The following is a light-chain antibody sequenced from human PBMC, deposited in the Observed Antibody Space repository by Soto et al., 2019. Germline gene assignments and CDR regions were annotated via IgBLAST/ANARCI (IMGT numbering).Light chain of an antibody. CDR3: QQSHSTPRT. CDR2: AAS. CDR1: QNIDSY. V-gene: IGKV1-39*01. Sequence: DIQMTQFPSSLSASVGSRVAISCRASQNIDSYLNWFQQKPGKAPKLLMYAASNLLSGVPSRFSGSGSGTEFTLTITSHQPEDFATYYCQQSHSTPRTFGQGTKLDI. J-gene: IGKJ2*02.